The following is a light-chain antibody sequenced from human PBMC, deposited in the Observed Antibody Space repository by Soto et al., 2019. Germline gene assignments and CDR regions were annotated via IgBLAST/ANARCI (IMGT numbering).Light chain of an antibody. J-gene: IGKJ4*01. Sequence: DIQMTQSPSSLSASVGDRVTITCRASRSISSYLNWYQQKPGRAPKLLIYAASSLQSGVPSRFSGSGSWTDFTLTISSLQPEDFATYYCQQSYSTPLTFGGGTKVEIK. CDR3: QQSYSTPLT. CDR2: AAS. V-gene: IGKV1-39*01. CDR1: RSISSY.